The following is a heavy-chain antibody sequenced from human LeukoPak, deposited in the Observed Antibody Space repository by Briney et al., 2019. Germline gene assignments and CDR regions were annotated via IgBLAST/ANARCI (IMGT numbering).Heavy chain of an antibody. V-gene: IGHV4-34*01. CDR1: GGSISSYY. Sequence: RSSETLSLTCTVSGGSISSYYWSWIRQPPGKGLEWIGEINHSGSTNYNPSLKSRVTISVDTSKNQFSLKLSSVTAADTAVYYCARGLNYYDSSGYYLSPTTGYYMDVWGKGTTVTVSS. CDR3: ARGLNYYDSSGYYLSPTTGYYMDV. J-gene: IGHJ6*03. D-gene: IGHD3-22*01. CDR2: INHSGST.